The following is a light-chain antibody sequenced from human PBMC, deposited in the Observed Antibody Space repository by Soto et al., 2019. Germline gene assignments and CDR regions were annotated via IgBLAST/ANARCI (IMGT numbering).Light chain of an antibody. Sequence: EIVLTQSPASLSLSPGKRATLTCRASQSLSTTDLVRYQQKSGHPPRLVIVGTFSTDTGVPARFSGSGSGTDFTLTISRLQPEDYAIYYCQQYNSFPYTFGRGTRLEIQ. CDR3: QQYNSFPYT. CDR1: QSLSTTD. V-gene: IGKV3-20*01. J-gene: IGKJ5*01. CDR2: GTF.